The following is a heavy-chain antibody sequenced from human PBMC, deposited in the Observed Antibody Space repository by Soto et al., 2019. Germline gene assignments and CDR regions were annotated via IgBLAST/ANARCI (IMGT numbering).Heavy chain of an antibody. CDR3: ARIGFDYGEEYFQH. CDR1: GFSLSTSGMC. J-gene: IGHJ1*01. V-gene: IGHV2-70*11. Sequence: SGPTLVNPTQTLTLTCTFSGFSLSTSGMCVSWIRQPPGKALEWLARIDWDDDKYYSTSLKTRLTISKDTSKNQVVLTMTNMDPVDTATYYCARIGFDYGEEYFQHWGQGTLVTVSS. CDR2: IDWDDDK. D-gene: IGHD4-17*01.